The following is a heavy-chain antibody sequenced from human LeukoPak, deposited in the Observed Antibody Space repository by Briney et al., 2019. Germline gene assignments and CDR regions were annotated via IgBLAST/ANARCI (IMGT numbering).Heavy chain of an antibody. J-gene: IGHJ4*02. CDR3: ARSSERKYYFDY. D-gene: IGHD3-22*01. Sequence: GGSLRLSCAASGFTFSTYWMSWVRQAPGKGLEWVANIRQDGSDKYYVDSVKGRFTISRDNAKNSLYLQMNSLRAEDTAVYYCARSSERKYYFDYWGQGTLVTVSS. V-gene: IGHV3-7*03. CDR1: GFTFSTYW. CDR2: IRQDGSDK.